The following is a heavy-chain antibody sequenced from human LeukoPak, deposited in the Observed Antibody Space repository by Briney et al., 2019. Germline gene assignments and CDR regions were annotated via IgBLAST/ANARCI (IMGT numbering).Heavy chain of an antibody. J-gene: IGHJ4*02. CDR3: VRGIPLSDIDY. V-gene: IGHV3-74*01. D-gene: IGHD1-26*01. CDR1: GFTFISYW. CDR2: INSDGSST. Sequence: GGSLRLSCAASGFTFISYWMHWVRQAPGKGLVWVSRINSDGSSTSYADSVKGRFTISRDNAKNTLYLQMNSLRAEDTAVYYCVRGIPLSDIDYWGQGTPVTVSS.